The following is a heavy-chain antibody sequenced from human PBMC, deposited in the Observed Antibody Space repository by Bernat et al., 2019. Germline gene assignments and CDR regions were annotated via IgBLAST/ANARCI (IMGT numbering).Heavy chain of an antibody. CDR2: IKSKADGETT. CDR1: GGRGGREG. Sequence: EVQLGEEGGGGGKKGGSLRLSCAAGGGRGGREGRRGGGKEEGKGGEGVGRIKSKADGETTDYAAPVKGRFTISRDDSKSSLYLQVNSLKTDDTGVYYCTADIPGGNYPIDFWGQGTLFTFSS. J-gene: IGHJ4*02. CDR3: TADIPGGNYPIDF. V-gene: IGHV3-15*01. D-gene: IGHD1-26*01.